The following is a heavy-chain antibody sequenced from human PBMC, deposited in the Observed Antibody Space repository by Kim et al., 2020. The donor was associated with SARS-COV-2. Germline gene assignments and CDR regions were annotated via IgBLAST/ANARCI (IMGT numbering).Heavy chain of an antibody. CDR1: GYTFTSYY. D-gene: IGHD1-1*01. V-gene: IGHV1-46*01. CDR2: INPSGGST. Sequence: ASVKVSCKASGYTFTSYYMHWVRQAPGQGLEWMGIINPSGGSTSYAQKFQGRVTMTRDTSTSTVYMELSSLRSEDTAVYYCAREEVGTGTTHGGIDYWGQGTLVTVSS. J-gene: IGHJ4*02. CDR3: AREEVGTGTTHGGIDY.